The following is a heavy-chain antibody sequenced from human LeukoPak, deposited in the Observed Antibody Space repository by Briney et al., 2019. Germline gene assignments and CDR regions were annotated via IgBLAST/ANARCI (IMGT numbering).Heavy chain of an antibody. Sequence: PGGSLRLSCAASGFTFDDYGMSWVRQAPGKGLEWVSGINWNGGRWNGGSTGYADSVKGRFTISRDNAKNSLYLQMNSLRPEDTAFYYCAKSIEGSGSYYNSYFDYWGQGTLVTVSS. CDR2: INWNGGRWNGGST. CDR3: AKSIEGSGSYYNSYFDY. J-gene: IGHJ4*02. D-gene: IGHD3-10*01. V-gene: IGHV3-20*04. CDR1: GFTFDDYG.